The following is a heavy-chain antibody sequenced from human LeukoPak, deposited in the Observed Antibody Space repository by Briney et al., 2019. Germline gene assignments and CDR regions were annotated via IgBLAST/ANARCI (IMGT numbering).Heavy chain of an antibody. CDR3: ARHPVGPGALDV. Sequence: TLSLTCIVSGGSISSGTYYWNWIRQPAGKGLEWIGRINTSGSTSGSTSCNPSLKSRVTISVDMSKNQFSLSLSSVTAADTAVYYCARHPVGPGALDVWGQGSTVTVSS. J-gene: IGHJ6*02. V-gene: IGHV4-61*02. CDR2: INTSGSTSGST. CDR1: GGSISSGTYY.